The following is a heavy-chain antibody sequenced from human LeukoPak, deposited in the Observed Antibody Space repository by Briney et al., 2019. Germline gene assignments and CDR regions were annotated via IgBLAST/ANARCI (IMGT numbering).Heavy chain of an antibody. CDR1: GGSISSSSYY. Sequence: SETLSLTCTVSGGSISSSSYYWGWIRQPPGKGLEWIGSIYYSGSTYYNPSLKSRVTISVDTSKNQFSLKLSSVTAADTAVYYCARGNGWYRDKLRFDYWGQGTLVTVSS. J-gene: IGHJ4*02. CDR3: ARGNGWYRDKLRFDY. V-gene: IGHV4-39*01. CDR2: IYYSGST. D-gene: IGHD6-19*01.